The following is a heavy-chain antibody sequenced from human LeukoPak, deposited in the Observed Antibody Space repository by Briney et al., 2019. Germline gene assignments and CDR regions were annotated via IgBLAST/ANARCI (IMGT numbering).Heavy chain of an antibody. D-gene: IGHD2-15*01. Sequence: GGSLRLSCAASGFTFSTYAMSWVRRAPGKGLEWVSAISGSGGSTYYPDSVMGRFTISRDNSKNTLYLQMNSLRAEDTAVYYCANNLAFYCTGGTCYVDYWGQGTLVTVSS. CDR3: ANNLAFYCTGGTCYVDY. J-gene: IGHJ4*02. CDR2: ISGSGGST. V-gene: IGHV3-23*01. CDR1: GFTFSTYA.